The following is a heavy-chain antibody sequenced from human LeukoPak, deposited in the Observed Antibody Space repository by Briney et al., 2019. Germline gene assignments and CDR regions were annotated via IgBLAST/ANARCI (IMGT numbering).Heavy chain of an antibody. D-gene: IGHD3-9*01. CDR3: TTMGRYFDENDY. Sequence: QSGGSLRLSCAASGFTFSSYAMSWVRQAPGKGLEWVSAISGSGGSTYYADSVKGRFTISRDNSKNTLYLQMNSLRAGDTAVYYCTTMGRYFDENDYWGQGTLVTVSS. V-gene: IGHV3-23*01. J-gene: IGHJ4*02. CDR2: ISGSGGST. CDR1: GFTFSSYA.